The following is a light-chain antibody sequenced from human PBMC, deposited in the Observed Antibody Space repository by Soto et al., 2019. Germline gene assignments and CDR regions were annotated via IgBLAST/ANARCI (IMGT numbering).Light chain of an antibody. J-gene: IGLJ2*01. CDR2: SNN. Sequence: QPVLTQAPSVSASPGQSITISCSGGSSNIGSKAVNWFQKFPGSAPKLLIFSNNQRPSGVPDRFSGSKSGTSASLAISGLKSEDEAEYYCAAWDDSLNAVVFGGGTKLTVL. V-gene: IGLV1-44*01. CDR3: AAWDDSLNAVV. CDR1: SSNIGSKA.